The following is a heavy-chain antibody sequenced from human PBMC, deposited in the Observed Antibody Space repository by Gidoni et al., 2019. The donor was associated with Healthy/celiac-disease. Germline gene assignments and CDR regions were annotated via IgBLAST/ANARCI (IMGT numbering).Heavy chain of an antibody. J-gene: IGHJ4*02. D-gene: IGHD4-17*01. CDR2: ISSSSSYI. V-gene: IGHV3-21*01. CDR3: ARDYRTTGTFDY. CDR1: GFTFSSYS. Sequence: EVQLVESGGGLVKPGGSLRLSVAASGFTFSSYSMNWVRQAPGKGLEWVSSISSSSSYIYYADSVKGRFSISRDNAKNSLYLQMNSLRAEDTAVYYCARDYRTTGTFDYWGQGTLVTVSS.